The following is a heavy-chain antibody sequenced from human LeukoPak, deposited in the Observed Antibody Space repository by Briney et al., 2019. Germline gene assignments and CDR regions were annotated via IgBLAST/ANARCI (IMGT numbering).Heavy chain of an antibody. CDR2: IKQDGSEK. J-gene: IGHJ3*02. Sequence: GGSLRLSCATSGLTFSYYWMNWVRQAPGKGLEWVANIKQDGSEKYYVESVKGRFTISRDNTKNSLFLQMNSLRVEETAMYYCTSGGYDCRTFDMWGQGTMVTVSS. CDR3: TSGGYDCRTFDM. V-gene: IGHV3-7*01. CDR1: GLTFSYYW. D-gene: IGHD1-1*01.